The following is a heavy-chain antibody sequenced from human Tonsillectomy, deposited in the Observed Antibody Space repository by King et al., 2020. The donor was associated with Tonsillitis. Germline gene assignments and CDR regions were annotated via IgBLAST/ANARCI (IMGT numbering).Heavy chain of an antibody. D-gene: IGHD2/OR15-2a*01. Sequence: VQLVESGAEVKKPGESLRISCKGSGYSFTSYWISWVRQMPGKGLEWMGRMDPSDSYTNYSPSFQGHVTISADKSISTAYLQWSSLKASDTAMYFCAGSLKGRRVFYPAYWSQGTLVTVSS. CDR2: MDPSDSYT. CDR3: AGSLKGRRVFYPAY. V-gene: IGHV5-10-1*03. CDR1: GYSFTSYW. J-gene: IGHJ4*02.